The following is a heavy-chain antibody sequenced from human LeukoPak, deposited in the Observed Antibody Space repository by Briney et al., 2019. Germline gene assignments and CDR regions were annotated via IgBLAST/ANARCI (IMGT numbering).Heavy chain of an antibody. CDR2: IYTSGST. V-gene: IGHV4-4*07. J-gene: IGHJ3*02. D-gene: IGHD3-22*01. CDR1: GGSISSYY. Sequence: SETLSLTCTVSGGSISSYYWSWLRQPAGKGLEWIGRIYTSGSTNYNPSLKSRVTMSVDTSKNQFSLKLSSVAAADTAVYYCARGVVMSDAFDIWGQGTMVTVSS. CDR3: ARGVVMSDAFDI.